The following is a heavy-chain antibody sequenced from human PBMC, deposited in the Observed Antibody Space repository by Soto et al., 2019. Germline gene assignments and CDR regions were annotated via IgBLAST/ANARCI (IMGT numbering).Heavy chain of an antibody. D-gene: IGHD3-10*01. CDR2: INHSGST. J-gene: IGHJ4*01. CDR3: ARDSGYGSGASVNHYLDY. CDR1: GGSFSCYY. Sequence: SETLSLTCAVYGGSFSCYYWIWIRQPPGKGLEWIGEINHSGSTNYNPSLKSRVTISVDTSKNQFSLKLSSVTAADTAVYYCARDSGYGSGASVNHYLDYWGHGTLVTVSS. V-gene: IGHV4-34*01.